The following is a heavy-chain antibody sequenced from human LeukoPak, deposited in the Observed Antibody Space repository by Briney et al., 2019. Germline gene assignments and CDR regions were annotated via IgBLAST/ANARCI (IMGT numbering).Heavy chain of an antibody. CDR2: ISSSGSTI. J-gene: IGHJ6*04. V-gene: IGHV3-11*04. CDR1: GFTFSDYY. D-gene: IGHD5-12*01. CDR3: ARVSLKYSGYDHPSMDV. Sequence: GGSLRLSCAASGFTFSDYYMNWIRQAPGKGLEWVSYISSSGSTIYYADSVKGRFTVSRDNAKNSLYLQMNSLRAEDTAVYYCARVSLKYSGYDHPSMDVWGKGTTVTVSS.